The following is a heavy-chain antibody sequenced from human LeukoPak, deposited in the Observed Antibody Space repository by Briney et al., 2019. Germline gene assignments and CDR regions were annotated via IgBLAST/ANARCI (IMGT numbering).Heavy chain of an antibody. V-gene: IGHV4-39*07. CDR2: IYYSGST. CDR3: ARLVVVPAAIHYYYYMDV. Sequence: SETLSLTCTVSGGSISSSSYYWGWIRQPPGKGLEWIGSIYYSGSTYYNPSLKSRVTISVDTSKNQFSLKLSSVTAADTAVYYCARLVVVPAAIHYYYYMDVWGKGTTVTVSS. J-gene: IGHJ6*03. CDR1: GGSISSSSYY. D-gene: IGHD2-2*01.